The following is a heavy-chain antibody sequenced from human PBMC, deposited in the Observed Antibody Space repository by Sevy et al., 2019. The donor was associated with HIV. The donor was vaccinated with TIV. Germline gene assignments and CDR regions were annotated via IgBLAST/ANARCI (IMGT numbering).Heavy chain of an antibody. CDR2: ISYDGSNK. CDR1: GFTFSSYA. CDR3: ARGSPIFGVRAYYYGMDV. V-gene: IGHV3-30-3*01. Sequence: GGSLRLSCAASGFTFSSYAMHWVRQAPGKGLEWVAVISYDGSNKYYADSVKGRFTISRDNSKNTLYLQMNSLRAEDTAVYYCARGSPIFGVRAYYYGMDVWGQRTTVTVSS. D-gene: IGHD3-3*02. J-gene: IGHJ6*02.